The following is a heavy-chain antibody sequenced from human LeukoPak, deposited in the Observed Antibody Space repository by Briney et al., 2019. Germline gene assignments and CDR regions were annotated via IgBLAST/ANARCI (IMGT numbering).Heavy chain of an antibody. CDR1: GFSLSGYW. J-gene: IGHJ5*02. V-gene: IGHV3-74*01. CDR3: ARDPRNVGLAP. D-gene: IGHD2-15*01. CDR2: NNGDGSTT. Sequence: GGSLRLSCVASGFSLSGYWMYWVRQAPGKGLMYISRNNGDGSTTNYADVVKGRFTMSRDNVKNALYLQMNSLRVEDTAVYYCARDPRNVGLAPWGQGTLVTVSS.